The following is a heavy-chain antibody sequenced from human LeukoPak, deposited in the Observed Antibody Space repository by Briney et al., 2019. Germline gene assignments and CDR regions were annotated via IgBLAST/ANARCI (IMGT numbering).Heavy chain of an antibody. V-gene: IGHV4-4*07. J-gene: IGHJ6*03. D-gene: IGHD3-10*01. CDR3: ARGVIWFGEYYMDV. Sequence: SETLSLTCTVSGDSISRYYWSWIRQPPGKGLEWIGRIYTSGSTNYNPSLKSRVTMSVETSKNQFSLKLSSVTAADTAVYYCARGVIWFGEYYMDVWGKGTTVTVSS. CDR1: GDSISRYY. CDR2: IYTSGST.